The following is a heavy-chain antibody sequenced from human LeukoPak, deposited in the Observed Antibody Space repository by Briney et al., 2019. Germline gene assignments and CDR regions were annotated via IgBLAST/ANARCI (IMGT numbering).Heavy chain of an antibody. J-gene: IGHJ4*02. CDR1: GYSFTSYW. D-gene: IGHD4-17*01. CDR2: IYPGDSDT. CDR3: ARRPDYGDYGWYYDY. Sequence: GESLKIFCKGSGYSFTSYWIGWVRQMPGKGLEWMGIIYPGDSDTRYSPSFQGQVTISADKSISTAYLQWSSLKASDTAMYYCARRPDYGDYGWYYDYWGQGTLVTVSS. V-gene: IGHV5-51*01.